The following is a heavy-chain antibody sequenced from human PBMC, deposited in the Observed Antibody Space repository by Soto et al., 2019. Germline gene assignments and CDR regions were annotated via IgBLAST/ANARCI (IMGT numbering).Heavy chain of an antibody. V-gene: IGHV3-66*01. Sequence: GGSLRLSCAASGLTVRSNFMTWVRQAPGKGLEWVSLIYSGGSTYYSDSVKGRFTISRDNSKNTLYLEMNSLRAEDTAVYYCARVGITTDAFDLWGKGTMVTVSS. D-gene: IGHD3-10*01. J-gene: IGHJ3*01. CDR2: IYSGGST. CDR1: GLTVRSNF. CDR3: ARVGITTDAFDL.